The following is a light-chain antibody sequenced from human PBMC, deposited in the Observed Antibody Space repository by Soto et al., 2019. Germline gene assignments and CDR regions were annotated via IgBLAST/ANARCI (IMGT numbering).Light chain of an antibody. CDR2: GNS. CDR1: SSNIGAGYD. Sequence: QSVLTQPPSVSGAPGQRVTISCTGSSSNIGAGYDVHWYQQLPGRAPKILIYGNSNRPSGVPDRFSGSKSGTSASLAITGLQAEDEADYYCHAYDSSLSGSIFGGGTKVTVL. J-gene: IGLJ2*01. V-gene: IGLV1-40*01. CDR3: HAYDSSLSGSI.